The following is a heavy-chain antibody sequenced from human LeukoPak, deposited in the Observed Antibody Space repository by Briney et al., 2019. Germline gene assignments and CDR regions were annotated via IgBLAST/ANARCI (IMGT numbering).Heavy chain of an antibody. V-gene: IGHV3-48*01. CDR3: ARDYCSSTSCYTGPFDY. J-gene: IGHJ4*02. D-gene: IGHD2-2*02. CDR1: GFTFSSYS. CDR2: ISSSSSTI. Sequence: GGSLRLSCAASGFTFSSYSMNWVRQAPGKGLEWVSYISSSSSTIYYADSVKGRFTISRDNAKNSLYLQMNSLRAEDTAVYYCARDYCSSTSCYTGPFDYWGQGTQVTVSS.